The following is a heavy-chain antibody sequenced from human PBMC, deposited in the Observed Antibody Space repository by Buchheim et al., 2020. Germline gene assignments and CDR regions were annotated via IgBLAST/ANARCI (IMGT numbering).Heavy chain of an antibody. D-gene: IGHD2-2*01. CDR3: ARSPSMCQMLPFDY. V-gene: IGHV3-30-3*01. J-gene: IGHJ4*02. CDR2: ISYDGSNK. Sequence: QVQLVESGGGVVQPGRSLRLSCAASGFTFSSYAMHWVRQAPGKGLEWVAVISYDGSNKYYADSVKGRFTISRDNSKNTLYLQMNSLRADDTALYYCARSPSMCQMLPFDYWGQGTL. CDR1: GFTFSSYA.